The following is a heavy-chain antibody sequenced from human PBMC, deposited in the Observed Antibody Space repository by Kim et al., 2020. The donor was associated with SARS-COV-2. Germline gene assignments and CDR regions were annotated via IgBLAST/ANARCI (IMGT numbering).Heavy chain of an antibody. CDR2: KEDGSAK. D-gene: IGHD3-9*01. J-gene: IGHJ4*02. Sequence: KEDGSAKYYVDSVKGRFFISRDNAKNLLYLQMNSLTGDDTAVYYCVSDFDIWGQGVLVTVSS. V-gene: IGHV3-7*01. CDR3: VSDFDI.